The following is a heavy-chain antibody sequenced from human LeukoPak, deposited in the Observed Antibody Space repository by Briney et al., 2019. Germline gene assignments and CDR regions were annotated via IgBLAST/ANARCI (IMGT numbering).Heavy chain of an antibody. CDR3: ARRDDYGYKGFDQ. D-gene: IGHD4/OR15-4a*01. J-gene: IGHJ4*02. V-gene: IGHV5-51*01. CDR2: TNPANSDT. Sequence: GESLKISCEGSGYSIPTYWIGWARQLPGKGLEWMGTTNPANSDTRYTPSFQGQVTISADKSVSTAYLQWSSLKTSDTATYYCARRDDYGYKGFDQWGQGTLVTVSS. CDR1: GYSIPTYW.